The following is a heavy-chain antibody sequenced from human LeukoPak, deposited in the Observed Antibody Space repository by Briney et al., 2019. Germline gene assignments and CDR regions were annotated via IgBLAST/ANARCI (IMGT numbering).Heavy chain of an antibody. J-gene: IGHJ4*02. D-gene: IGHD5-24*01. CDR3: ARQGSDVEMATIPAFDY. CDR2: IYYSGST. V-gene: IGHV4-59*08. CDR1: GGSISSYY. Sequence: SETLSLTCTVSGGSISSYYWSWIRQPPGKGLEWIGYIYYSGSTNYNPSLKSRVTISVDTSKNQFSLKLSSVTAADTAVYYCARQGSDVEMATIPAFDYWGQGTLVIVSS.